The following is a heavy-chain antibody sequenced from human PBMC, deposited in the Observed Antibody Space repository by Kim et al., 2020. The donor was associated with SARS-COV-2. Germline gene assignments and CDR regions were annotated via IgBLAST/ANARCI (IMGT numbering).Heavy chain of an antibody. CDR1: GFTFSSYW. J-gene: IGHJ4*02. CDR2: IKQDGSEK. CDR3: ARRRYYYDSSGYYRAPLFDY. D-gene: IGHD3-22*01. V-gene: IGHV3-7*01. Sequence: GGSLRLSCAASGFTFSSYWMSWVRQAPGKGLEWVANIKQDGSEKYYVDSVKGRFTISRDNAKNSLYLQMNSLRAEDTAVYYCARRRYYYDSSGYYRAPLFDYWGQGTLVTVSS.